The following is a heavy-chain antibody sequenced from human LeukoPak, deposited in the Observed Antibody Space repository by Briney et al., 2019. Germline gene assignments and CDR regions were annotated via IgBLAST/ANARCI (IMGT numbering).Heavy chain of an antibody. CDR3: TRDGPEVDY. J-gene: IGHJ4*02. V-gene: IGHV3-49*04. Sequence: PGGSLRLSCTVSGFTFGDYAMSWVRQAPGKGLEWVGFIRSKAYGGTTEYAASVKGRITISRDDSKSIVCLQLNSLKTEDTAVYYCTRDGPEVDYWGQGTLVTVSS. CDR2: IRSKAYGGTT. CDR1: GFTFGDYA.